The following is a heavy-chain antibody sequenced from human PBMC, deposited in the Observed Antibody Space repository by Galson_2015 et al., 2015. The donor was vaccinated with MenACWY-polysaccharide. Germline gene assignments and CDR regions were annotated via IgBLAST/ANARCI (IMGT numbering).Heavy chain of an antibody. CDR3: ARDPLDSSGYTRGSVFDL. CDR2: IKQDGSEK. V-gene: IGHV3-7*01. D-gene: IGHD3-22*01. Sequence: SLRLSCAASGFTFSSFWMSWVRQAPGKGLEWVAIIKQDGSEKYYADSVKGRFSISRDNAKNSLYMQMNSLRSEDTAVYHCARDPLDSSGYTRGSVFDLWGRGTLVTVSS. J-gene: IGHJ2*01. CDR1: GFTFSSFW.